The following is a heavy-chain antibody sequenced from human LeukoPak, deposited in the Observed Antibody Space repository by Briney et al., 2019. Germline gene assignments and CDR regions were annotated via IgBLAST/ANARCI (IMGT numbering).Heavy chain of an antibody. Sequence: KTGGSLRLSCAASGFTFSSYSMNWVRQPPGKGLEWVSSISSSSSYIYYAASVKGRFTISRDNAKNSLYLQMNSLRAEDTAVYYCATHRDGFPYWGQGTLVTVSS. CDR2: ISSSSSYI. J-gene: IGHJ4*02. D-gene: IGHD5-24*01. CDR3: ATHRDGFPY. CDR1: GFTFSSYS. V-gene: IGHV3-21*01.